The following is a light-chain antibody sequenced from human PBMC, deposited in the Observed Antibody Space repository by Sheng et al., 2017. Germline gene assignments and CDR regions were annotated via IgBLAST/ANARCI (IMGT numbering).Light chain of an antibody. J-gene: IGKJ5*01. CDR1: QSVGSK. CDR3: QQYGSSPIT. Sequence: EKVMTQSPVTLSVSPGERATLSCRASQSVGSKLAWYQQKPGQPPRLLMYGASARATGIPARFIASGSGTDFTLTISRLEPEDFAVYYCQQYGSSPITFGQGTRLEIK. CDR2: GAS. V-gene: IGKV3-20*01.